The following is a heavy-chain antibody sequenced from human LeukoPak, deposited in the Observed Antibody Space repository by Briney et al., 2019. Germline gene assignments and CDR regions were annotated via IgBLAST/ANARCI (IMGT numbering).Heavy chain of an antibody. CDR2: IAPSDSYT. Sequence: PGESLKISCKVSGYSFPSYWITWVRQVPGKGLEWMGRIAPSDSYTDYNPSFEGHVTMSVEKSITTVYLQWSSLKAPDTAMYYCVRQPPGVYDTTQNWFDPWGQGTLVTVSS. CDR3: VRQPPGVYDTTQNWFDP. J-gene: IGHJ5*02. D-gene: IGHD3-22*01. V-gene: IGHV5-10-1*01. CDR1: GYSFPSYW.